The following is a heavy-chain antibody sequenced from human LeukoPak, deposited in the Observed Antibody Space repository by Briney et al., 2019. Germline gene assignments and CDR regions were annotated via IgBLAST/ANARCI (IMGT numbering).Heavy chain of an antibody. D-gene: IGHD5-12*01. CDR3: ARAPGHDSHDWVSQFDC. V-gene: IGHV3-7*01. CDR2: IKNDGSAK. CDR1: GFSFTNYW. J-gene: IGHJ4*02. Sequence: GGSLRPSCVASGFSFTNYWMSWVRQAPGKGLEWVANIKNDGSAKYYVESVKGRFTISRDNAKNSLYLLMNSLRAEDTAVYYCARAPGHDSHDWVSQFDCWGQGTLVTVSS.